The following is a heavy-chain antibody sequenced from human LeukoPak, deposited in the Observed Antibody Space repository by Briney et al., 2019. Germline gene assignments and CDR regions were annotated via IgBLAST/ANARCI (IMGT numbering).Heavy chain of an antibody. V-gene: IGHV1-2*02. CDR3: ARAPSIRVITNFDY. J-gene: IGHJ4*02. Sequence: GASVKVSCKASGFTFNAYYIHWVRQAPGQGLEWMGWINPNTGDTNSARKFQGRVAMTRDTSLSTAYMELSRLRSDDTAVYYCARAPSIRVITNFDYWGQGTLVTVSS. CDR2: INPNTGDT. CDR1: GFTFNAYY. D-gene: IGHD3-16*02.